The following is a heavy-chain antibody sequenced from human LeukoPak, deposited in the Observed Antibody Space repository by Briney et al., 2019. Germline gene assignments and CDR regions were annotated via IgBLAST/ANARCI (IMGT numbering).Heavy chain of an antibody. CDR3: AKGGYCSSTSCYAYYYYYMDV. V-gene: IGHV3-30*02. D-gene: IGHD2-2*01. Sequence: GGSLRLSCAASGFTFSSYGMHWVRQAPSKGLEWVAFIRYDGSNKYYADSVKGRFTISRDNSKNTLYLQMNSLRAEDTAVYYCAKGGYCSSTSCYAYYYYYMDVWGKGTTVTISS. CDR2: IRYDGSNK. CDR1: GFTFSSYG. J-gene: IGHJ6*03.